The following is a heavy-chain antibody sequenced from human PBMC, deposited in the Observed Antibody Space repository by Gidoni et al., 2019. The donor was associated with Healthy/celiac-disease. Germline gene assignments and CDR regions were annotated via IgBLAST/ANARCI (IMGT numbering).Heavy chain of an antibody. CDR2: IYYSGST. Sequence: VQLQEAGPGLVKPSETLSRTCTVSGGSISGSYWSWLRQPPGKGLEWIGYIYYSGSTNYNPSLTSRVTLSVDTSTNPFSLTLSSVTAADTAVYYCARHTSYDFWSGGAPMDVWGHGTTVTVSS. J-gene: IGHJ6*02. CDR1: GGSISGSY. CDR3: ARHTSYDFWSGGAPMDV. V-gene: IGHV4-59*08. D-gene: IGHD3-3*01.